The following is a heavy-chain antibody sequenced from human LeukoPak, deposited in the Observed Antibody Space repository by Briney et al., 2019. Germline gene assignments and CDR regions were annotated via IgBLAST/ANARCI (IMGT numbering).Heavy chain of an antibody. CDR3: ARDQVAVPRLIVVVVAATPDYYYGMDV. J-gene: IGHJ6*02. CDR1: GLTFSSYS. Sequence: GWSLRLSCAASGLTFSSYSMNSVRQAPAKGLDWVSYISSSSSTIYYADSVRGRFTISRDNAKNSLYLQMNSLRAEDTAVYYCARDQVAVPRLIVVVVAATPDYYYGMDVWGQGTTVTVSS. V-gene: IGHV3-48*01. CDR2: ISSSSSTI. D-gene: IGHD2-15*01.